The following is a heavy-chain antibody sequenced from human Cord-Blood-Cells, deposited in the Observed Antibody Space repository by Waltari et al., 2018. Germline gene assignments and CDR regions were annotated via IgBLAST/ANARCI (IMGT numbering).Heavy chain of an antibody. CDR2: INPNSCGT. J-gene: IGHJ4*02. D-gene: IGHD6-13*01. V-gene: IGHV1-2*02. Sequence: QVQLVQSGAEVKKPGASVKVSCKASGYTFTGYYMHWVRQAPGQGLEWMGWINPNSCGTNYAQKFKGRVTMTRDTSISTAYMELSRLRSDDTAVYYCARDSIAAAGMDYWGQGTLVTVSS. CDR1: GYTFTGYY. CDR3: ARDSIAAAGMDY.